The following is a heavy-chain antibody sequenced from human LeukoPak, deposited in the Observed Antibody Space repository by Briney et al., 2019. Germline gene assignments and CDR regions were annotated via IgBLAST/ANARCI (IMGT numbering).Heavy chain of an antibody. Sequence: PGGSLRLSCAASGFTFSSYAMSWVRQAPGKGLEWVSAISGSGGSTYYADSVKGRFTISRDNSKNTLYLQMNSPRAEDTAVYYCARQVLRYFDWLFDPFDYWGQGTPVTVSS. J-gene: IGHJ4*02. CDR3: ARQVLRYFDWLFDPFDY. CDR1: GFTFSSYA. V-gene: IGHV3-23*01. D-gene: IGHD3-9*01. CDR2: ISGSGGST.